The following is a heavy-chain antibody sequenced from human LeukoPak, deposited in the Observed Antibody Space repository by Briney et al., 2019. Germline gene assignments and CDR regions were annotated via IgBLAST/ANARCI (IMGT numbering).Heavy chain of an antibody. CDR3: ARGRPTNLGGIY. Sequence: ASVKVSCKASRYTFTSHHINRVRQAAGQGLEWMGWMNPGSGNRVYAQKFQGRVTMTWDTSISTAYMELSSLTSDDTGVYYCARGRPTNLGGIYWGQGTQVTVSS. D-gene: IGHD7-27*01. CDR1: RYTFTSHH. CDR2: MNPGSGNR. J-gene: IGHJ4*02. V-gene: IGHV1-8*01.